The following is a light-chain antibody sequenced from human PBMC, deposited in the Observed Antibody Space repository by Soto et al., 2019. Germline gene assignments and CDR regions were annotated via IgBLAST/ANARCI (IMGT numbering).Light chain of an antibody. CDR2: GAS. Sequence: EIVLTQSPGTLSLSPGERATLSCRASQSVSSSYLAWYQQKPGQAPRLLMYGASRRATGIPGRFSGSGSGTDFTLTISRLEPEDFAVYYCQQYGKSPPRFTFVQGTKLEIK. J-gene: IGKJ2*01. V-gene: IGKV3-20*01. CDR3: QQYGKSPPRFT. CDR1: QSVSSSY.